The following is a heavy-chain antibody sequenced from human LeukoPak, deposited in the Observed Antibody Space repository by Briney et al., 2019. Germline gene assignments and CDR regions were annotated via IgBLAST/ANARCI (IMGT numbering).Heavy chain of an antibody. CDR3: TRPDYYRGAESYGGDY. CDR1: GFTFGSYA. Sequence: GGSLRLSCAASGFTFGSYAMNWVRQAPGKGLEWVSYIGSNFETIYADSVKGRFTISRDNAKNSLSLQMNSLRADDTAVYYCTRPDYYRGAESYGGDYWGQGTLVTVSS. CDR2: IGSNFETI. V-gene: IGHV3-48*01. J-gene: IGHJ4*02. D-gene: IGHD3-10*01.